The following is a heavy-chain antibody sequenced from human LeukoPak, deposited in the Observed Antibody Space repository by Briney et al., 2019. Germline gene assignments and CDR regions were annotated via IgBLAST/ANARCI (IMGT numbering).Heavy chain of an antibody. CDR1: GFIFSSYA. CDR3: TTDRVGYYGSGSYFADY. Sequence: GGSLRLSCAASGFIFSSYAMTWVRQAPGKGLEWVGRIKSKTDGGTTDYAAPVKGRFTISRDDSKNTLYLQMNSLKTEDTAVHYCTTDRVGYYGSGSYFADYWGQGTLVTVSS. D-gene: IGHD3-10*01. V-gene: IGHV3-15*01. CDR2: IKSKTDGGTT. J-gene: IGHJ4*02.